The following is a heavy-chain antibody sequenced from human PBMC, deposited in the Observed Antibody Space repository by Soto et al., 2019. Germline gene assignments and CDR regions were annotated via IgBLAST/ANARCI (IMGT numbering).Heavy chain of an antibody. J-gene: IGHJ4*02. D-gene: IGHD1-26*01. V-gene: IGHV1-2*02. Sequence: QVHLVQSGAEVKQPGASVKVSCKASGYTFTGYYIHWVRQAPGQGLEWMGWINPNTGGTNYAQKFQGRVTMTRDTSFSTAYMELSALRSDDTAVYYCAREVGGSYSYFDYWGQGTLVTVSS. CDR2: INPNTGGT. CDR1: GYTFTGYY. CDR3: AREVGGSYSYFDY.